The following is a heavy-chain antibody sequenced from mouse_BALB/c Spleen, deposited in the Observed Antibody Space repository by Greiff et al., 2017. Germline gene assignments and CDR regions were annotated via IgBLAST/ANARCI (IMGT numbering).Heavy chain of an antibody. J-gene: IGHJ2*01. CDR1: GYTFTSYW. D-gene: IGHD2-3*01. Sequence: QVQLQQSGAELAKPGASVKMSCKASGYTFTSYWMHWVKQRPGQGLEWIGYINPSTGYTEYNQKFKDKATLTADKSSSTAYMQLSNLTSEDSAVYYCARRDGLYDFWGQGTTLTVSA. CDR2: INPSTGYT. V-gene: IGHV1-7*01. CDR3: ARRDGLYDF.